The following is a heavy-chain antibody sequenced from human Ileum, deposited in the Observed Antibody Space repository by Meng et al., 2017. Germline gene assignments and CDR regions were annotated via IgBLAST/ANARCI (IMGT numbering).Heavy chain of an antibody. J-gene: IGHJ4*02. Sequence: GGSLRLSCAASGFTFHNYAMSWVRQAPGKGLEWVSAIDGSSTVIYYTDSVKGRFTISRDNSMNTLYLQINSLRAEDTALYYCAKGQFLDSSTLYHRTFDHWARG. V-gene: IGHV3-23*01. D-gene: IGHD6-19*01. CDR2: IDGSSTVI. CDR1: GFTFHNYA. CDR3: AKGQFLDSSTLYHRTFDH.